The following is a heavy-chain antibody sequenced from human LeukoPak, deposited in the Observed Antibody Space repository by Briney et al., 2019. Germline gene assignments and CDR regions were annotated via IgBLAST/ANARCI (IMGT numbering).Heavy chain of an antibody. J-gene: IGHJ4*02. Sequence: GASVKVSCKASGYTFTSYGISWVRQAPGQGLEWMGWISAYNGNTNYAQKLQGRVTMTTDTSTSTAYMELRSLRSDDTAVYYCARDECGGDCSGLFDYWGQGTLVTVSS. V-gene: IGHV1-18*01. D-gene: IGHD2-21*02. CDR2: ISAYNGNT. CDR3: ARDECGGDCSGLFDY. CDR1: GYTFTSYG.